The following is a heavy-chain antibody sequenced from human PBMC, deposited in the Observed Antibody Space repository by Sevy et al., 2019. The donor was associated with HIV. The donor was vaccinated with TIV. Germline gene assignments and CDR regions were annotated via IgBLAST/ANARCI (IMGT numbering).Heavy chain of an antibody. Sequence: GGSLRLSCVASGFSFSNYAMHWVRQSPGKGLEWVAMISYDGINKDYADSVKGRFTLSRDNSKNTLFLQMNSLRAEDTALYYCARDLPHLLPWELSRGSDYWGQGTLVTVSS. V-gene: IGHV3-30*04. CDR3: ARDLPHLLPWELSRGSDY. D-gene: IGHD1-26*01. J-gene: IGHJ4*02. CDR1: GFSFSNYA. CDR2: ISYDGINK.